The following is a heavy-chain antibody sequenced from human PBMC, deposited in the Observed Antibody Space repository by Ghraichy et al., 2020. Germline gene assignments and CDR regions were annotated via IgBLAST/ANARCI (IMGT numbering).Heavy chain of an antibody. CDR3: ARAMDLDY. CDR2: ISSSSTTI. J-gene: IGHJ4*02. D-gene: IGHD3-10*01. V-gene: IGHV3-48*02. Sequence: LSLTCAASGFTFSSYSMNWVRQAPGKGLEWVSYISSSSTTIYYADSVKGRFTISRDNAKNSLYLQMNSLRDEDTAVYYCARAMDLDYWGQGTLVTVSS. CDR1: GFTFSSYS.